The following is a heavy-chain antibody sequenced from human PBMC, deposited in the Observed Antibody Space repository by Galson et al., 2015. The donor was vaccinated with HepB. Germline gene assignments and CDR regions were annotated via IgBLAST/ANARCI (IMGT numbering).Heavy chain of an antibody. D-gene: IGHD6-13*01. CDR2: IYTSGST. CDR1: GGSISSGSYY. J-gene: IGHJ6*03. CDR3: ARGYSSSWYLDYYYYYYMDV. Sequence: TLSLTCTVSGGSISSGSYYWSWIRQPAGKGLEWIGRIYTSGSTNYNPSLKSRVTMSVDTSKNQFSLKLSSVTAADTAVYYCARGYSSSWYLDYYYYYYMDVWGKGTTVTVSS. V-gene: IGHV4-61*02.